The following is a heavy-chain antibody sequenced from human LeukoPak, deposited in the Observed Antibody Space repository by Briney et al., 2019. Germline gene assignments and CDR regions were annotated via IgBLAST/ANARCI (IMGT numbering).Heavy chain of an antibody. J-gene: IGHJ6*03. Sequence: SETLSLTCTVSGGSISGYYWSWIRQPPGKGLEWIGHIYYSGSTSYNPSLKSRVTISVDTSKNQFSLKLNSVTAADTAVYYCAREPRYCSRTTSCYHANYFYYMDVWGKGTTVTVSS. V-gene: IGHV4-59*01. D-gene: IGHD2-2*01. CDR2: IYYSGST. CDR1: GGSISGYY. CDR3: AREPRYCSRTTSCYHANYFYYMDV.